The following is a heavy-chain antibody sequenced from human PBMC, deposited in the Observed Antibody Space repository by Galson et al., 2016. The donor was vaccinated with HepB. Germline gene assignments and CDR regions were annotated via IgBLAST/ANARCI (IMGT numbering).Heavy chain of an antibody. V-gene: IGHV4-61*02. D-gene: IGHD5-24*01. CDR1: GASIRRGSYY. CDR3: ARDRDGYSASDYYYYMDV. CDR2: MYSSGST. Sequence: TLSLTCTVSGASIRRGSYYWSWIRQPAGKGLEWIGRMYSSGSTNYSPSLKSRVTISADTSKNQFSLKLTSVTAADTAVYYCARDRDGYSASDYYYYMDVWGMGTTVTVSS. J-gene: IGHJ6*03.